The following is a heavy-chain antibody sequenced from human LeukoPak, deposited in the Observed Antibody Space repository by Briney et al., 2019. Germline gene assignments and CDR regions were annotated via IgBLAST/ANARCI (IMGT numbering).Heavy chain of an antibody. J-gene: IGHJ3*02. CDR1: GGSFSGYY. V-gene: IGHV4-34*01. CDR2: INHSGST. CDR3: ARRARYADAFDI. D-gene: IGHD1-1*01. Sequence: ASETLSLTCAVYGGSFSGYYWSWIRQPPGKGLEWIGEINHSGSTNYNPSLKSRVTISVDTSKNQFSLKLSSVTAADTAVHYCARRARYADAFDIWGQGTMVTVSS.